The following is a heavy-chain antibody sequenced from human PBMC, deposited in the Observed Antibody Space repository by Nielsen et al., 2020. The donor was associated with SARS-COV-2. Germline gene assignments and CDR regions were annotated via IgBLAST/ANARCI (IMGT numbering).Heavy chain of an antibody. J-gene: IGHJ4*02. CDR3: AKVLRAATPEDIVVVVEGFDY. V-gene: IGHV3-33*06. CDR1: GFTFSSYG. D-gene: IGHD2-15*01. Sequence: GESLKISCAASGFTFSSYGMHWVRQAPGKGLEWVAVIWYDGSNKYYADSVKGRFTISRDNSKNTLYLQMNSLRAEDTAVYYCAKVLRAATPEDIVVVVEGFDYWGQGTLVTVSS. CDR2: IWYDGSNK.